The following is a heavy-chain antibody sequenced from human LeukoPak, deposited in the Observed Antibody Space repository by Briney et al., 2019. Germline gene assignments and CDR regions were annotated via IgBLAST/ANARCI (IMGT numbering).Heavy chain of an antibody. CDR1: EFTFSSYA. V-gene: IGHV3-23*01. J-gene: IGHJ4*02. CDR2: ISGSGGST. CDR3: AKGKVVPATIYDY. D-gene: IGHD2-2*02. Sequence: GGSLRLSCAASEFTFSSYAMSWVRQAPGKGLEWVSAISGSGGSTYYADSVKGRFTISRHNSKNTLYLQMNSLRAEDTAVYYCAKGKVVPATIYDYWGQGTLVTVSS.